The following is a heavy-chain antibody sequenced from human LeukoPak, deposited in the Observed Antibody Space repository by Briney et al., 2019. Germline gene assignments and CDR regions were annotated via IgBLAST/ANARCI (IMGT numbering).Heavy chain of an antibody. V-gene: IGHV3-66*01. CDR1: GFTVSSNY. D-gene: IGHD2-2*01. J-gene: IGHJ4*02. CDR2: IYSGGSA. CDR3: ARIGPAAYRFDY. Sequence: GGSLRLSCAASGFTVSSNYMSWVRQAPGKGLEWVSVIYSGGSAYYADSVKGRFTISRDNSKNTLYLQMNSLRAEDTAVYYCARIGPAAYRFDYWGQGTLVTVSS.